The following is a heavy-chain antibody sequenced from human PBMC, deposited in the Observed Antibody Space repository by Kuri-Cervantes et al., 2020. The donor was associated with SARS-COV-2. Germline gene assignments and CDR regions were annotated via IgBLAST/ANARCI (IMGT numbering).Heavy chain of an antibody. Sequence: GESLKISCAASGFTFSSYAMSWVRQAPGKGLEWVSAVSGSGGSTFYADSVKGRFTISRDNSLNTLSLQMNSLRAEDTAVYYCASQTPGGYSSGWYLTGGMDVWGQGTTVTVSS. CDR1: GFTFSSYA. D-gene: IGHD6-19*01. CDR3: ASQTPGGYSSGWYLTGGMDV. V-gene: IGHV3-23*01. J-gene: IGHJ6*02. CDR2: VSGSGGST.